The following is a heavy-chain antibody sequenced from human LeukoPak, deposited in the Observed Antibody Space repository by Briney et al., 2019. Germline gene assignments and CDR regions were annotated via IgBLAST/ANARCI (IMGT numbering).Heavy chain of an antibody. CDR2: ISTYNGNT. D-gene: IGHD5-12*01. Sequence: ASVTVSCKASGYTFTTYGINWVRQAPGQGLEWMGWISTYNGNTNYAQNIQGRVTMTTDTSTTTAYMELRSLRSDDTAVYYCARGGLGYSGYASDYWGQGTLVTVSS. CDR1: GYTFTTYG. J-gene: IGHJ4*02. V-gene: IGHV1-18*01. CDR3: ARGGLGYSGYASDY.